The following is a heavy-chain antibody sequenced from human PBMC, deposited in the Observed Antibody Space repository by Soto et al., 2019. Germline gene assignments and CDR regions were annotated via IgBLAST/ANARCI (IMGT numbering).Heavy chain of an antibody. V-gene: IGHV1-69*08. CDR3: ARETGSGWYTVDY. J-gene: IGHJ4*02. CDR2: IIPILGIA. CDR1: GGTFSSYT. Sequence: QVQLVQSGAEVKKPGSSVKVSCKASGGTFSSYTISWVRQAPGQGLEWMGRIIPILGIANYAQKFQGRVTITADKSTGTAHMELSSLRSEDTAVYYCARETGSGWYTVDYWGQGTLVTVSS. D-gene: IGHD6-19*01.